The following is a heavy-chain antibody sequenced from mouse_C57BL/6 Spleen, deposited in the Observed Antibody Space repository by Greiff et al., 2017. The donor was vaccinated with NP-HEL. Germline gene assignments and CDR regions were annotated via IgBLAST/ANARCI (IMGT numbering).Heavy chain of an antibody. J-gene: IGHJ4*01. D-gene: IGHD1-1*01. CDR2: IYPGSGST. Sequence: QVQLKQPGAELVKPGASVKMSCKASGYTFTSYWITWVKQRPGQGLEWIGDIYPGSGSTNYNEKFKSKATLTVDTSSSTAYMQLSSLTSEDSAVYYCARRGLWNYAMDYWGQGTSVTVSS. CDR1: GYTFTSYW. CDR3: ARRGLWNYAMDY. V-gene: IGHV1-55*01.